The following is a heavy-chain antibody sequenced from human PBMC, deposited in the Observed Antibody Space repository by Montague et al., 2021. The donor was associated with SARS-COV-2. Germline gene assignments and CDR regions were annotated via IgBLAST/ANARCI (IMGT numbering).Heavy chain of an antibody. V-gene: IGHV4-39*01. Sequence: SETLSLTCTVSGGSVSSSPYYWGWICQPPGRGLEWVGSISYSGRTYFSPSLKSRLTISVDSSENQFSLRLSSVTAADTAVYYCASSYYYGSGTYVYNYYMDFWGKGTTVTVSS. J-gene: IGHJ6*03. CDR1: GGSVSSSPYY. CDR2: ISYSGRT. D-gene: IGHD3-10*01. CDR3: ASSYYYGSGTYVYNYYMDF.